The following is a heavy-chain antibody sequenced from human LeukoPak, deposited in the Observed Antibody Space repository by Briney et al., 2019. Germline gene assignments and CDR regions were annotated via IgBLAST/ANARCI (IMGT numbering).Heavy chain of an antibody. CDR2: ISSSSSYI. V-gene: IGHV3-21*01. Sequence: GGSLRLSCAASGFTFSSYSMNWVRQAPGKGLEWVSSISSSSSYIYYADSVKGRFTISRDNAKNSLYLQMNSLRAEDTAVYYCARRGDIAVAGTSIYYFDYWGQGTLVTVSS. D-gene: IGHD6-19*01. CDR1: GFTFSSYS. J-gene: IGHJ4*02. CDR3: ARRGDIAVAGTSIYYFDY.